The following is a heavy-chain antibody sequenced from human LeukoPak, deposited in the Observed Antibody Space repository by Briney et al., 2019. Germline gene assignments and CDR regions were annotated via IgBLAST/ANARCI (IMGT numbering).Heavy chain of an antibody. D-gene: IGHD3-22*01. J-gene: IGHJ1*01. CDR3: ARNFGGRPRYYYDSSGYQH. CDR2: INHSGST. Sequence: PSETLSLTCAVYGGSFSGYYWSWIRQPPGKGLEWNGEINHSGSTNYNPSLKSRVTISVDTSKNQFSLKLSSVTAADTAVYYCARNFGGRPRYYYDSSGYQHWGQGTLVTVSS. V-gene: IGHV4-34*01. CDR1: GGSFSGYY.